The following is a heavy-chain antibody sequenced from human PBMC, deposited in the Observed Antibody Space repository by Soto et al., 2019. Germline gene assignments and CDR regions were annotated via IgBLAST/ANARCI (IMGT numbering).Heavy chain of an antibody. CDR3: AKGESYYYYYYYMDV. CDR2: ISCSGGST. Sequence: PGGSLRLSCAASGFTFSSYAMSWVRQAPGKGLKWISAISCSGGSTFYADSVKGRFTISRDNSKNSLYLQMNSLRAEDTVVYYCAKGESYYYYYYYMDVWGKGTTVTVSS. J-gene: IGHJ6*03. CDR1: GFTFSSYA. V-gene: IGHV3-23*01.